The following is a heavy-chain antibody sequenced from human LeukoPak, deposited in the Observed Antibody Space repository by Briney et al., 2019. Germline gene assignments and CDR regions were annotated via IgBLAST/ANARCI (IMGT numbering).Heavy chain of an antibody. CDR1: GGSFSGYY. CDR3: ARIQDIVVVPAAVNWFDP. D-gene: IGHD2-2*01. J-gene: IGHJ5*02. Sequence: SETLSLTCAVYGGSFSGYYWSWIRQPPGKGLEWIGEINHSGSTNYNPSLKSRVTTSVDTSKNQFSLKLSSVTAAGTAVYYCARIQDIVVVPAAVNWFDPWGQGTLVTVSS. CDR2: INHSGST. V-gene: IGHV4-34*01.